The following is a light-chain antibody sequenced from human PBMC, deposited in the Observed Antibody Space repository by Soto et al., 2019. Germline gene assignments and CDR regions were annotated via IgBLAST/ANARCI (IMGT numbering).Light chain of an antibody. J-gene: IGLJ1*01. CDR2: GVT. V-gene: IGLV2-14*01. CDR3: SSYSTSYFYF. Sequence: QSALTQPASVTGSPGQSITISCTGTSSDVGGSNRVSWYQHYPRTAPKLLIYGVTIRPSGISNRFSGSKSGSTASLTISGLRDEDEADYYCSSYSTSYFYFFGSGTKVTVL. CDR1: SSDVGGSNR.